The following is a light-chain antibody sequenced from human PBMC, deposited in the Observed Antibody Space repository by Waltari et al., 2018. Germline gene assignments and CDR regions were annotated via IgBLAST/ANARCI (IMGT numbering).Light chain of an antibody. CDR2: DAS. J-gene: IGKJ2*01. CDR3: QQRSDWPFT. CDR1: QSVSSS. Sequence: EIVLTQSPATLSLSPGERATLSCRASQSVSSSLARYQQKPGQAPRLLIYDASKRATGIPARFSGSGSGTDFTLTIGGLEPEDFAVYYCQQRSDWPFTFGQGTKLEI. V-gene: IGKV3-11*01.